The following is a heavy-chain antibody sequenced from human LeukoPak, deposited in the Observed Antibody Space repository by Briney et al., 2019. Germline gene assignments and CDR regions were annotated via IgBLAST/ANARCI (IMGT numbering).Heavy chain of an antibody. D-gene: IGHD3-3*01. CDR2: ISAYNGNT. J-gene: IGHJ4*02. Sequence: GASVKVSCKASGYTFTSYGISWVRQAPGQGLEWMGSISAYNGNTNYAQKLQGRVTMTTDTSTSTAYMELRSLRSDDTAVYYCARDREHDFWSGSDYWGQGTLVSVSS. V-gene: IGHV1-18*01. CDR1: GYTFTSYG. CDR3: ARDREHDFWSGSDY.